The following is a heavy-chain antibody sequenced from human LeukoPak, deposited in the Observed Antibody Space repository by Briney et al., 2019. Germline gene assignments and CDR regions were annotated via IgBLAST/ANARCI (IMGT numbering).Heavy chain of an antibody. V-gene: IGHV3-23*01. J-gene: IGHJ4*02. D-gene: IGHD6-19*01. CDR1: GFTFSSYA. CDR2: ISSSDGAT. CDR3: AHMAVAGTAPFDQ. Sequence: GGSLRLSCAASGFTFSSYAMSWVRQAPGKGLEWVSSISSSDGATYYADSVKGRFTISRDNSKNTLYLQMNSLRAEDTAVYYCAHMAVAGTAPFDQWGQGTLVTVSS.